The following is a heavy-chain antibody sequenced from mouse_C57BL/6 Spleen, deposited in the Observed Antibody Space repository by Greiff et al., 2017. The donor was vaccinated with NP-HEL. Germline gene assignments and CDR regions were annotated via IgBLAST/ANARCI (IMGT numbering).Heavy chain of an antibody. D-gene: IGHD1-1*01. CDR2: IDPETGGT. J-gene: IGHJ4*01. Sequence: QVQLQQSGAELVRPGASVTLSCKASGYTFTDYEMHWVKQTPVHGLEWIGAIDPETGGTAYNQKFKGKAILTADKSSSAAYMELRSLTSEDCAVYYCTSPFYGSSYEYAMDYWGQGTSVTVSS. CDR1: GYTFTDYE. V-gene: IGHV1-15*01. CDR3: TSPFYGSSYEYAMDY.